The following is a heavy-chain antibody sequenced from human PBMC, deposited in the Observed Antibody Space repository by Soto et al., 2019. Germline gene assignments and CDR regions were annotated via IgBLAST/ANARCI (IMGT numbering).Heavy chain of an antibody. V-gene: IGHV1-18*01. CDR1: GYTFRSYG. CDR3: AKADSNYAGRFSYYYMDV. D-gene: IGHD4-4*01. Sequence: QVQLVQSGTEVKKPGASVKLSCKASGYTFRSYGISWVRQAPGQGPEWMGWISGYNGSTHYPQKFQGKVTMSTDTSTSTAYMELRSLRSDDTAVYYCAKADSNYAGRFSYYYMDVWGNGTLVTVSS. J-gene: IGHJ6*03. CDR2: ISGYNGST.